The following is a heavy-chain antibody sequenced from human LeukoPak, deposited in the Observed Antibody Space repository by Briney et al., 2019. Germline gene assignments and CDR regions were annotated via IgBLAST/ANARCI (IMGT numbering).Heavy chain of an antibody. CDR3: ARGRMVRGVIIVFRFDY. V-gene: IGHV4-59*12. J-gene: IGHJ4*02. D-gene: IGHD3-10*01. CDR2: IYYSGST. CDR1: GGSISSYY. Sequence: PSETLSLTCSVSGGSISSYYWNWIRQPPGKGLEWIGYIYYSGSTNYNPSLKSRVTISVDTSKNQFSLKLSSVTAADAAVYYCARGRMVRGVIIVFRFDYWGQGTLVTVSS.